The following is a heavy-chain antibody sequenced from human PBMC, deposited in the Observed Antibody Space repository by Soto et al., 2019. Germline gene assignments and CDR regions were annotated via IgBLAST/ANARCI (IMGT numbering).Heavy chain of an antibody. Sequence: GASVKVSCKPSGHTFTAYYMHWVRQAPGQGLEWMGWINPNNSDTNYAQKFQGRVTMTRDTSMRTVYMELSSLRSDDTAVYYCARDLVRSLDWIQDNYYYTLDVWGQGTTVTVSS. CDR3: ARDLVRSLDWIQDNYYYTLDV. CDR1: GHTFTAYY. D-gene: IGHD3-3*01. CDR2: INPNNSDT. V-gene: IGHV1-2*02. J-gene: IGHJ6*02.